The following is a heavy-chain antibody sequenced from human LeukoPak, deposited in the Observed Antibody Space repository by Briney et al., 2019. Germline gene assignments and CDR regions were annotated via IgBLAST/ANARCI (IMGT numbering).Heavy chain of an antibody. CDR1: GFTFSSYA. V-gene: IGHV3-30-3*01. CDR3: ARDGFLGYFDY. D-gene: IGHD2-2*03. J-gene: IGHJ4*02. Sequence: PGRSLRLSCAASGFTFSSYAMHWVRQAPGKGLEGVAVISYDGSNKYYADSVKGRFTISRDNSKNTLYLQMNSLSAEATAVYYCARDGFLGYFDYWGQGTLVTVSS. CDR2: ISYDGSNK.